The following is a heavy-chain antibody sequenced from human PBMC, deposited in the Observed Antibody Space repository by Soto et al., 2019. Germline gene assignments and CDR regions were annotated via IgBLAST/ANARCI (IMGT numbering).Heavy chain of an antibody. J-gene: IGHJ3*02. CDR3: AGTTYDFWSGYTDAFDI. Sequence: SETLSLTCTVSGGSISSSSYYWGWIRQPPGKGLEWIGSIYYSGSTYYNPSLKSRVTISVDTSKKQFSLKLSSVTAADTAVYYRAGTTYDFWSGYTDAFDIWGQGTMVTVSS. V-gene: IGHV4-39*01. CDR2: IYYSGST. D-gene: IGHD3-3*01. CDR1: GGSISSSSYY.